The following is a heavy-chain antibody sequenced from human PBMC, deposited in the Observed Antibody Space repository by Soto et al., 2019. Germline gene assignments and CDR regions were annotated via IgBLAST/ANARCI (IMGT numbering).Heavy chain of an antibody. V-gene: IGHV3-23*01. J-gene: IGHJ5*02. D-gene: IGHD3-10*01. Sequence: QPGGSLRLSCAASGFTFSSFAMNWVRQAPGQGLEWPSGISGPGESTYYAESVRGRFTISRDNSKNTVSLQMNSLRPDDTAVYFCAKRGMYYYGQAPYDAWGQGTLVTVSS. CDR3: AKRGMYYYGQAPYDA. CDR1: GFTFSSFA. CDR2: ISGPGEST.